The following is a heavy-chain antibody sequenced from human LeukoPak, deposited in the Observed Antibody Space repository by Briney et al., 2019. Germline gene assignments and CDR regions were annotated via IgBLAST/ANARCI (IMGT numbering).Heavy chain of an antibody. CDR3: ARDQYDILTRVWHGMDV. V-gene: IGHV4-59*01. CDR2: IYYSGST. CDR1: GGSISSYY. D-gene: IGHD3-9*01. J-gene: IGHJ6*04. Sequence: PSETLSLTCTVSGGSISSYYWSWIRQPPGKGLEWIGYIYYSGSTNYNPSLKSRVTISADTSKNQFSLKLSSVTAADTAVYYCARDQYDILTRVWHGMDVWGKGTTVTVSS.